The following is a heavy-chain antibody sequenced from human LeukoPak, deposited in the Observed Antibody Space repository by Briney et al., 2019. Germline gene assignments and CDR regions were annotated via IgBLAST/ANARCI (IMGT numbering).Heavy chain of an antibody. V-gene: IGHV4-39*01. D-gene: IGHD3-3*01. J-gene: IGHJ5*02. CDR1: GGSISSSSYY. CDR2: IYYSGST. Sequence: SETLSLTCTVSGGSISSSSYYWGWIRQPPGKGLEWIGSIYYSGSTYYNPSLKSRVTISVDTSKNQFSLKLSSVTAADTAVYYCARLQTRIFGSDSWFDPWGQGTLVTVSP. CDR3: ARLQTRIFGSDSWFDP.